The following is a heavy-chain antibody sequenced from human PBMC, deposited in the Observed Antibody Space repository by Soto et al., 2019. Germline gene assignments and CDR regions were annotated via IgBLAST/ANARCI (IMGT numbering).Heavy chain of an antibody. D-gene: IGHD5-12*01. CDR2: ISSSSSTI. Sequence: GGSLILSCAASGFTFSSYSMNWVRQAPGKGLEWVSYISSSSSTIYYADSVKGRFTISRDNAKNSLYLQMNSLRAEDTAVYYCARVGGYDPFNYWGQGTLVTVSS. CDR3: ARVGGYDPFNY. V-gene: IGHV3-48*01. CDR1: GFTFSSYS. J-gene: IGHJ4*02.